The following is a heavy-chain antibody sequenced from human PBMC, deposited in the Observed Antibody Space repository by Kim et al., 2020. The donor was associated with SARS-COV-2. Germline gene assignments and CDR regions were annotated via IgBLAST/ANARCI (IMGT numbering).Heavy chain of an antibody. D-gene: IGHD4-4*01. CDR1: GYIFTSYW. J-gene: IGHJ4*02. V-gene: IGHV5-10-1*01. CDR3: ARHPLMTTVTRLDC. Sequence: GESLKISCKGSGYIFTSYWISWVRQMPGKGLEWMGRIDPSDSYINYSPSFEGHVTISADKSISTAYLQWSSLWASDTAMYYCARHPLMTTVTRLDCWGQGTLVTVSS. CDR2: IDPSDSYI.